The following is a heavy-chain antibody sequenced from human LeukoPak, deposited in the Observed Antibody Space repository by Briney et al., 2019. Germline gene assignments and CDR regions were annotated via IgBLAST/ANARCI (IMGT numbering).Heavy chain of an antibody. J-gene: IGHJ4*02. CDR2: IDRSGST. Sequence: SQTLSLTCAVYGGSFSGYSWTWIRQPPGKGLEWIGEIDRSGSTNYNPALKSRLTISVGTSKNQFSLKLSSVTAADTAVYYCARGSATGLAYWGQGTLVTVSS. CDR3: ARGSATGLAY. D-gene: IGHD1-1*01. CDR1: GGSFSGYS. V-gene: IGHV4-34*01.